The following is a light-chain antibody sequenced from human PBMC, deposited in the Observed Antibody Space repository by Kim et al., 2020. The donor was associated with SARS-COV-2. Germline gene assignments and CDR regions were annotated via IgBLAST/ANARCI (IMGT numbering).Light chain of an antibody. CDR2: GAS. V-gene: IGKV3-20*01. CDR1: PRVSSRS. CDR3: QHYGSSPQT. J-gene: IGKJ1*01. Sequence: PGQSPTLSCRLSPRVSSRSLAWYQQKPGQAPRLLIYGASSRATGIPDRCSGSGSGTDFTLTISRLEPEDFAVYYCQHYGSSPQTFGQGTKVDIK.